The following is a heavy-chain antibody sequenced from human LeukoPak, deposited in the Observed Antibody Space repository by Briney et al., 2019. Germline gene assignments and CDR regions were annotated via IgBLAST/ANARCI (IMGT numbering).Heavy chain of an antibody. Sequence: SETLSLTCTVSGGSISSSDWWSWVRQPPGKGLEWIGEMHQSGIINYNPSLKSRVTMSLDKAKKQFSLKPSSVTAADTSVYFCASADYYRIDFWGQGTLVTVSS. CDR3: ASADYYRIDF. CDR1: GGSISSSDW. V-gene: IGHV4-4*02. D-gene: IGHD3-10*01. J-gene: IGHJ4*02. CDR2: MHQSGII.